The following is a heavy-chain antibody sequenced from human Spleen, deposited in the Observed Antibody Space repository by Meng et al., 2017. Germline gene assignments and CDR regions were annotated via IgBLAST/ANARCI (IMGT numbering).Heavy chain of an antibody. D-gene: IGHD6-19*01. CDR2: IHHSGST. J-gene: IGHJ4*02. Sequence: GSLRLSCNVSGDSISSAYYWGWIRQSPGKGLEWIGAIHHSGSTYYNSSLGSRVAISVDTSKNQFSLRVSSVTAADTAVYYCARYSSGWYGKKYYFDYWGQGTLVTVSS. V-gene: IGHV4-38-2*02. CDR3: ARYSSGWYGKKYYFDY. CDR1: GDSISSAYY.